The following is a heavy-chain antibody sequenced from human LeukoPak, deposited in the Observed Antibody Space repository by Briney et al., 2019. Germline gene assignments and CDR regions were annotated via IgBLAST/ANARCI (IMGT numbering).Heavy chain of an antibody. CDR3: ARATGLDGDYGYYFDY. CDR1: GGTFSSYT. V-gene: IGHV1-69*02. D-gene: IGHD4-17*01. J-gene: IGHJ4*02. Sequence: GASVKVSCKASGGTFSSYTISWVRQAPGQGLEWMGRIIPILGIANYAQKSQGRVTITADKSTSTAYMELSSLRSEDTAVYYCARATGLDGDYGYYFDYWGQGTLVTVSS. CDR2: IIPILGIA.